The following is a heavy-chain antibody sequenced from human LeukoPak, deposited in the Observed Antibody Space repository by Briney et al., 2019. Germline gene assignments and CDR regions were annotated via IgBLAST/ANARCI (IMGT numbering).Heavy chain of an antibody. V-gene: IGHV3-33*01. J-gene: IGHJ3*02. Sequence: PGGSLRLSCAASGFTFSSYGMHWVRQAPGKGLEWLAVIWYDGSNKYYADSVKGRFTISRDNSKNTLYLQMNSLRAEDTAVYYCARGGDDYYDSSGYYNAFDIWGQGTMVTVSS. CDR2: IWYDGSNK. CDR3: ARGGDDYYDSSGYYNAFDI. CDR1: GFTFSSYG. D-gene: IGHD3-22*01.